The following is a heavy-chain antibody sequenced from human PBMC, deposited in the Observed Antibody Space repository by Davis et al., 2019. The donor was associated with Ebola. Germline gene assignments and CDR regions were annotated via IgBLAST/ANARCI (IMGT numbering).Heavy chain of an antibody. CDR2: IAWDDDK. Sequence: SGPTLVKPTQTLTLTCTSSGFSLSTSGMCVSWIRQPPGKALEWLALIAWDDDKYQSTSLKTRLAISKDTSKNQVVLTMTNMDPVDTATYYCARSFGSCSSGYFDYWGQGTLVTVSS. J-gene: IGHJ4*02. D-gene: IGHD2-15*01. V-gene: IGHV2-70*01. CDR1: GFSLSTSGMC. CDR3: ARSFGSCSSGYFDY.